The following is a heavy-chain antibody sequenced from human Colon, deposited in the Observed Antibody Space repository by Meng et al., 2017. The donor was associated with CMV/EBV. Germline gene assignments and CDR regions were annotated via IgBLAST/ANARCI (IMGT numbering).Heavy chain of an antibody. CDR1: GYTFTNYG. V-gene: IGHV1-18*01. D-gene: IGHD2-2*01. Sequence: ASVKVSCKTSGYTFTNYGINWVRQAPGQGLEWMGWISAFSGSTNYAQKLQGRVTMTTDTSTSTAYMELKSLRSDDTAVYYCARGSSLYYYYYYGMDVWGQGTTVTVSS. J-gene: IGHJ6*02. CDR2: ISAFSGST. CDR3: ARGSSLYYYYYYGMDV.